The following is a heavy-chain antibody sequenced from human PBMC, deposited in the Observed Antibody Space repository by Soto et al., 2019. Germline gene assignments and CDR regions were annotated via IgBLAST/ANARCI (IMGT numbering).Heavy chain of an antibody. CDR2: ISSSSSYI. Sequence: EVQLVESGGGLVKPGGSLRLSCAASGFTFSSYSMNWVRQAPGKGLEWVSSISSSSSYIYYADSVKGRFTISRDNAKNSRYLQMNSLRAEDTAVYYCARGRAVLDAFDIWGQGTMVTVSS. J-gene: IGHJ3*02. D-gene: IGHD2-8*01. V-gene: IGHV3-21*01. CDR3: ARGRAVLDAFDI. CDR1: GFTFSSYS.